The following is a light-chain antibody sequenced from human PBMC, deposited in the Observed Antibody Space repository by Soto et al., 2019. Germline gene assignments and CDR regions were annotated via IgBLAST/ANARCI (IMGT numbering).Light chain of an antibody. Sequence: QSALTQPASVSGSPGQSITISCTGTSSDVGDYNYVYWYQQHPGKAPKLMIYDVSNRPSGVSNRFSGSKSGNKASLTISGRQAEDEADYFCSSYTSSSTPYVFGPGTKLTVL. CDR1: SSDVGDYNY. V-gene: IGLV2-14*03. CDR2: DVS. J-gene: IGLJ1*01. CDR3: SSYTSSSTPYV.